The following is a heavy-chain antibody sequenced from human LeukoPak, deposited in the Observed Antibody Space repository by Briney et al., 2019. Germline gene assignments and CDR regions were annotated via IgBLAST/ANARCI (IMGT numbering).Heavy chain of an antibody. J-gene: IGHJ4*02. CDR1: GFTFSNHG. CDR3: AKDDAWLRFGE. V-gene: IGHV3-23*01. CDR2: ISPSADIK. Sequence: GGSLRLSCAASGFTFSNHGMNWVRQAPGKGLGWVSGISPSADIKYYADSVKGRFTISRDNSKNMLYLEVISLTADDTAVYYCAKDDAWLRFGEWSQGTLVPVSS. D-gene: IGHD3-10*01.